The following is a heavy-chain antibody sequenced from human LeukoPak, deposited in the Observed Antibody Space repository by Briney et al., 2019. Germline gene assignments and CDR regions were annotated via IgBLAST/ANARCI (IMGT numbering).Heavy chain of an antibody. Sequence: SETLSLTCSVSGDSVSNSHYYGAWIRHPPGKGLEWIGTIFHSGTTYYSPSLTGRVSISVDTSMTQFSLRLGSLTAADTAVYYCASEQWSRRSDCVYGGQGIGVTVST. CDR2: IFHSGTT. CDR1: GDSVSNSHYY. D-gene: IGHD2-21*01. V-gene: IGHV4-39*07. CDR3: ASEQWSRRSDCVY. J-gene: IGHJ4*02.